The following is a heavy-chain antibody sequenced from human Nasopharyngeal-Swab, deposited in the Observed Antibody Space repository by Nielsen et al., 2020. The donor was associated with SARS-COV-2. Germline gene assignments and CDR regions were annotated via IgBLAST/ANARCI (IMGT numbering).Heavy chain of an antibody. CDR1: GYAFTSYA. CDR2: INAGNGNT. Sequence: ASVKVSCKASGYAFTSYAMHWVRQAPGQRLEWMGWINAGNGNTKYSQKFQGRVTITRDTSASTAYMELSSLRSEDTAVYYCARVASYGSGKGTVDYWGQGTLVTVSS. D-gene: IGHD3-10*01. CDR3: ARVASYGSGKGTVDY. J-gene: IGHJ4*02. V-gene: IGHV1-3*01.